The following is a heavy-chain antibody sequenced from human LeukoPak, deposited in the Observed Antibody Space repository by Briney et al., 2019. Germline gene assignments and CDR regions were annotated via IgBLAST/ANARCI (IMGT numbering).Heavy chain of an antibody. D-gene: IGHD2-21*01. Sequence: GGSLRLSCVGSGFTFSSYEFNRVRQAPGKGLEWVSYISERGTGIYYADSLKGRFTISRDDAKNSVHLQMNSLRDEDTAVYHCTRETLNGGGDCYDYWGQGTLVTVSS. CDR2: ISERGTGI. J-gene: IGHJ4*02. CDR1: GFTFSSYE. V-gene: IGHV3-48*03. CDR3: TRETLNGGGDCYDY.